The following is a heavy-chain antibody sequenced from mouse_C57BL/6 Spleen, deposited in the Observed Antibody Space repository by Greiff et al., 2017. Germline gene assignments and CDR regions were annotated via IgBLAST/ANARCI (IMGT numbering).Heavy chain of an antibody. D-gene: IGHD1-1*01. CDR2: IYPRSGNT. CDR3: ARCTTVVAPYAMDY. CDR1: GYTFTSYG. Sequence: VQLQQSGAELARPGASVKLSCKASGYTFTSYGISWVKQRTGQGLEWIGEIYPRSGNTYYNEKFKGKATLTADKSSSTAYMELRSLTSEDSAVYFCARCTTVVAPYAMDYWGQGTSVTVSS. J-gene: IGHJ4*01. V-gene: IGHV1-81*01.